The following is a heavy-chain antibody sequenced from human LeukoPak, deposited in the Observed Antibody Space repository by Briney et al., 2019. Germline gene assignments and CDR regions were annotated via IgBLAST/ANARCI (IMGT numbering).Heavy chain of an antibody. Sequence: PGRSLRLSCAASGFSFSSYGMHWVRQAPGKGLEWVAVISYDGNNKYYADSVKGRFTISRDNSKNTLYLQMNSLRAEDTALYRCAKDRGPVHTAMVYYYYGMDVWGKGTTVTVSS. J-gene: IGHJ6*04. CDR3: AKDRGPVHTAMVYYYYGMDV. CDR2: ISYDGNNK. CDR1: GFSFSSYG. D-gene: IGHD5-18*01. V-gene: IGHV3-30*18.